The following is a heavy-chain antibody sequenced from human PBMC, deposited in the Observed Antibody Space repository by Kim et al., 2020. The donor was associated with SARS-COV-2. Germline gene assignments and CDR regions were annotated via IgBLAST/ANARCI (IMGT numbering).Heavy chain of an antibody. CDR1: GFTFSSYA. J-gene: IGHJ4*02. CDR3: AKDRRAGGAVAGFDY. Sequence: GGSLRLSCAASGFTFSSYAMSWVRQAPGKGLEWVSAISGSGGSTYYADSVKGRFTISRDNSKNTLYLQMNSLRAEDTAVYYCAKDRRAGGAVAGFDYWGQGTLVTVSS. CDR2: ISGSGGST. D-gene: IGHD6-19*01. V-gene: IGHV3-23*01.